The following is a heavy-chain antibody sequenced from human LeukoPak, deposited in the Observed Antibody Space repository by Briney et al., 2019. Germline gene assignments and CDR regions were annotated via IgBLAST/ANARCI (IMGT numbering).Heavy chain of an antibody. D-gene: IGHD3-22*01. V-gene: IGHV3-64D*09. CDR3: VKSDSSGYYPSYFDY. Sequence: GGSLRLSCSASGFTFSTYVMYWVRQAPGKGLEYVSAISSNGGSTYHADSVKGRFIISRDNSKNTLYLQMSSLRAEDTAVYYCVKSDSSGYYPSYFDYWGQGTLVTVSS. J-gene: IGHJ4*02. CDR2: ISSNGGST. CDR1: GFTFSTYV.